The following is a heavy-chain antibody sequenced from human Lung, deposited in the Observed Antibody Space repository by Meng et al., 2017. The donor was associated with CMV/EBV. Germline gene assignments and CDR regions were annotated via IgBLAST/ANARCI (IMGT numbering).Heavy chain of an antibody. J-gene: IGHJ4*02. CDR3: ARDPPRPGYNFDS. CDR2: IKSDDSSI. V-gene: IGHV3-74*01. D-gene: IGHD5-18*01. Sequence: GESLKISCSGSGFTFSCYWMHWVRQAPGKGLVWVSRIKSDDSSISYADSVKGRFTISRDNDKNTLYLQMNSLRDEDTAVYYCARDPPRPGYNFDSWGQGTLVTVSS. CDR1: GFTFSCYW.